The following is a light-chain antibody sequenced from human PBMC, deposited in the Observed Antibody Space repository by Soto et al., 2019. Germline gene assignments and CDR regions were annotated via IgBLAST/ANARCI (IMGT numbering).Light chain of an antibody. CDR3: QSYDSSLSGV. CDR1: GSNIGAGYA. CDR2: SNS. Sequence: QSVLTQPPSVSGAPGQRVTISCTGSGSNIGAGYAVHWYQQLPGTAPKLLIYSNSNRPSGVPDRFSGSKSGTSASLAITGLQAEDEADYYCQSYDSSLSGVFGGGTKLTVL. V-gene: IGLV1-40*01. J-gene: IGLJ3*02.